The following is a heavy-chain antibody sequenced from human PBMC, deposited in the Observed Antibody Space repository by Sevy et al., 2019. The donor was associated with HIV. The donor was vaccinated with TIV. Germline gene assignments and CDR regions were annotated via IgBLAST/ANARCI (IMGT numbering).Heavy chain of an antibody. D-gene: IGHD2-15*01. V-gene: IGHV1-2*02. CDR1: GYTFTGYY. CDR3: AKAGISGSDFDS. CDR2: INPKSGGT. Sequence: ASVKVSCKAYGYTFTGYYIHWVRQAPGRGLEWMGWINPKSGGTSYVQKFQGRVTMSRDTSITTAYMELSSLRSDDTAVYFCAKAGISGSDFDSWGQGTRVTVSS. J-gene: IGHJ4*02.